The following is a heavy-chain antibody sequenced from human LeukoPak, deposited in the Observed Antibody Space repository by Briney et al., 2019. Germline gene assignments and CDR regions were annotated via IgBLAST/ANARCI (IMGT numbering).Heavy chain of an antibody. CDR1: GFTFSSYE. J-gene: IGHJ3*02. Sequence: PGGSLRLSCATSGFTFSSYEMNWVRQVPGKGLEWVSYTSGSGSTINYADSVKGRFTISRDNPKNTIYLQMNSLRAEDTAVYYCARDLVYAFDIWGQGTMVTVSS. D-gene: IGHD2-8*01. CDR3: ARDLVYAFDI. V-gene: IGHV3-48*03. CDR2: TSGSGSTI.